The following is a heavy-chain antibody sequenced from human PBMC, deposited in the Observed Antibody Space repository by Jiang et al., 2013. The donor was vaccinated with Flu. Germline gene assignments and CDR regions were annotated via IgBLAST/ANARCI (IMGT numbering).Heavy chain of an antibody. D-gene: IGHD3-22*01. CDR3: ARDRKNYYDSTWAFDI. Sequence: GPGLVKPSETLSLTCAVSGGSISSYYWSWIRQPAGKGLEWIGRIYTSGSTNYNPSLKSRVTMSVDTSKNQFSLRLSSVTAADTAVYYCARDRKNYYDSTWAFDIWGQGTMVTVSS. V-gene: IGHV4-4*07. J-gene: IGHJ3*02. CDR2: IYTSGST. CDR1: GGSISSYY.